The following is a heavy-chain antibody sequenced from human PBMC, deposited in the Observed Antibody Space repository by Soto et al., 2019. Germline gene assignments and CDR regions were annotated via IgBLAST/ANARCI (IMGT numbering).Heavy chain of an antibody. Sequence: GGSLRLSCSASGFTFSSYAMHWVRQAPGKGLEWVAVISYDGSNKYYADSVKGRFTISRDNSKNTLYLQMNSLRAEDTAVYYCARERCSYYDFWSGYQGCIYFDYWGQGTLVTVSS. CDR2: ISYDGSNK. CDR1: GFTFSSYA. J-gene: IGHJ4*02. CDR3: ARERCSYYDFWSGYQGCIYFDY. V-gene: IGHV3-30-3*01. D-gene: IGHD3-3*01.